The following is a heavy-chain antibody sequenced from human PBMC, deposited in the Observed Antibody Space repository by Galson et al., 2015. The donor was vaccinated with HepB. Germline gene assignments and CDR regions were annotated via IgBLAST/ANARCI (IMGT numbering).Heavy chain of an antibody. CDR2: ISPSGGST. V-gene: IGHV1-46*01. D-gene: IGHD3-3*01. Sequence: SVKVSCKASGYTFTSYYMHWVRQAPGQGLEWMGIISPSGGSTSYAQKFQGRVTMTRDTSTSTVYMELSSLRSEDTAVYYCARGQLRFLEWLLFGYWGQGTLVTVSS. CDR3: ARGQLRFLEWLLFGY. CDR1: GYTFTSYY. J-gene: IGHJ4*02.